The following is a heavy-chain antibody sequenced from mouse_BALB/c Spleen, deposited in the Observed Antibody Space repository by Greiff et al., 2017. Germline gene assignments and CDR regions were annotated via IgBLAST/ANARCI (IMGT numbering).Heavy chain of an antibody. Sequence: QVQLKESGPGLVAPSQSLSITCTVSGFSLTSYGVHWVRQPPGKGLEWLGVIWAGGSTNYNSALMSRLSISKDNSKRQVFLKMHSLQTDDTAMYCCARDGVVAADWFAYWGEGTLVTVSA. CDR1: GFSLTSYG. D-gene: IGHD1-1*01. CDR2: IWAGGST. CDR3: ARDGVVAADWFAY. V-gene: IGHV2-9*02. J-gene: IGHJ3*01.